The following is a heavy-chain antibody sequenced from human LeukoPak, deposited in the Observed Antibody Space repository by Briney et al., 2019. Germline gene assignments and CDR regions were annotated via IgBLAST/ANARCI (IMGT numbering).Heavy chain of an antibody. J-gene: IGHJ3*02. V-gene: IGHV3-23*01. D-gene: IGHD5-12*01. CDR2: ISGSGGST. CDR1: GFTFGDYA. Sequence: AGGSLRLSCTASGFTFGDYAMSWFRQAPGKGLEWVSAISGSGGSTYYADSVKGRFTISRDNSKNTLYLQMNSLRAEDTAVYYCAKESSRYSGYDYAFDIWGQGTRVTVSS. CDR3: AKESSRYSGYDYAFDI.